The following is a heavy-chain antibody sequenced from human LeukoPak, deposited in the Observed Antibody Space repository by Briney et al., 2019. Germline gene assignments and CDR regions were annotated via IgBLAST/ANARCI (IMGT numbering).Heavy chain of an antibody. V-gene: IGHV4-30-4*07. J-gene: IGHJ4*02. Sequence: LSETLSLTCAVSGGSISSGGYSWSWIRQPPGKGLEWIGYIYYSGSTYYNPSLKSRVTISVDTSKNQFSLKLSSVTAADTAVYYCARDQDGNFDYWGQGTLVTVSS. D-gene: IGHD1-26*01. CDR1: GGSISSGGYS. CDR3: ARDQDGNFDY. CDR2: IYYSGST.